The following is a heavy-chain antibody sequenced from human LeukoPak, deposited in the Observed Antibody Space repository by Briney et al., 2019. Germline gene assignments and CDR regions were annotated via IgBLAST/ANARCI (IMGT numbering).Heavy chain of an antibody. CDR3: ARPYYYDSRIDP. CDR2: MYYSGST. J-gene: IGHJ5*02. D-gene: IGHD3-22*01. V-gene: IGHV4-30-4*01. CDR1: GGSISSGDYY. Sequence: SETLSLTCTVSGGSISSGDYYWSWIRQPPGKGLEWIAYMYYSGSTYYNPSLKSRVTMSADTSKNQLSLKLSSVTAADTAVYYCARPYYYDSRIDPWGQRILVTVSS.